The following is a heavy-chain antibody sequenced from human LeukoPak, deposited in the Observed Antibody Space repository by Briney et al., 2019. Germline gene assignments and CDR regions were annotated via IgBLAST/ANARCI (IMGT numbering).Heavy chain of an antibody. CDR3: ASFSAESPYAVWFGELLGY. CDR1: GFTFSSYW. CDR2: IKQDGSEK. J-gene: IGHJ4*02. Sequence: GGSLRLSCAASGFTFSSYWMSWVRQAPGKGLEWVANIKQDGSEKYYVDSVKGRFTISRDNAKNSLYLQMNSLRAEDTAVYYCASFSAESPYAVWFGELLGYWGQGTLVTVSS. D-gene: IGHD3-10*01. V-gene: IGHV3-7*01.